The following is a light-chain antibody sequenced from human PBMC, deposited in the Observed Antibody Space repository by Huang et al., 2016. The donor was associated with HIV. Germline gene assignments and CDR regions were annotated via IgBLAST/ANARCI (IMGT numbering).Light chain of an antibody. CDR3: QQYYDYPPRWS. CDR2: GAS. CDR1: QDISNY. Sequence: AIRITQSPSSLSASTGDRVTITCRASQDISNYLAWYQQKPGKVPELLIYGASTLQTGVPSRFSGSGSGTDFTLTISCLQSEDFATYYCQQYYDYPPRWSFGQGTRVEI. J-gene: IGKJ1*01. V-gene: IGKV1-8*01.